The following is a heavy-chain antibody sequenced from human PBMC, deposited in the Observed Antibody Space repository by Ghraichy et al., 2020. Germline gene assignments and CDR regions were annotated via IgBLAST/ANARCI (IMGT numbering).Heavy chain of an antibody. V-gene: IGHV1-69*13. Sequence: SVKVSCKASEGTFSSYAISWVRQAPGQGLEWMGGIIPIFGTANYAQKIQGRVTITADESTSTAYMELSSLRSEDTAVYYCARGNYYDSSGYLRHTFDYWGQGTLVTVSS. CDR3: ARGNYYDSSGYLRHTFDY. J-gene: IGHJ4*02. CDR2: IIPIFGTA. D-gene: IGHD3-22*01. CDR1: EGTFSSYA.